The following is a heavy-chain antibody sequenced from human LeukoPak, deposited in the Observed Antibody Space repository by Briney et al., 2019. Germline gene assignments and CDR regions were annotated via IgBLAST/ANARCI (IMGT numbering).Heavy chain of an antibody. J-gene: IGHJ4*02. V-gene: IGHV5-51*01. CDR3: ATSDTLANCLHY. CDR1: GYNFTTYW. CDR2: IYPGDSDT. D-gene: IGHD4/OR15-4a*01. Sequence: GESLKISCKGSGYNFTTYWIAWVRQMPGKGLEWMGIIYPGDSDTRYSPSFQGQVTISADKSISTAYLQWSSLEASDTAMYYCATSDTLANCLHYWGQGTLVTVSS.